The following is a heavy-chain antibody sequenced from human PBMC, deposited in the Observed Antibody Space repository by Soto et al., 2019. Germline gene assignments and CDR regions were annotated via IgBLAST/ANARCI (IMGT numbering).Heavy chain of an antibody. D-gene: IGHD3-22*01. Sequence: QVQLVQSGAEVKKPGASVKVSCKASGYTFSNFGITWVRQAPGQGLEWMGRISANNGDTDYVQKRPGRFTMTTDTSTSTAYMELRSLRSDDTAVYYCARLGAVLTVLADYWGQGTLVTVSS. J-gene: IGHJ4*02. CDR1: GYTFSNFG. V-gene: IGHV1-18*01. CDR2: ISANNGDT. CDR3: ARLGAVLTVLADY.